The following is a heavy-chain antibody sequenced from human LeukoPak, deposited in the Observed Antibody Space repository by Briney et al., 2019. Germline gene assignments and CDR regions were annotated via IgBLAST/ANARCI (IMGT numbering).Heavy chain of an antibody. CDR2: IYYSGST. Sequence: PSETLSLTCTVSGGSISSSSYYWGWIRQPPGKGLEWIGSIYYSGSTYYNPSLKSRVTISVDTSKNQFSLKLSSVTAADTAVYYCARDLPSGPPDAFDIWGQGTMVTVSS. J-gene: IGHJ3*02. V-gene: IGHV4-39*07. CDR3: ARDLPSGPPDAFDI. D-gene: IGHD3-3*01. CDR1: GGSISSSSYY.